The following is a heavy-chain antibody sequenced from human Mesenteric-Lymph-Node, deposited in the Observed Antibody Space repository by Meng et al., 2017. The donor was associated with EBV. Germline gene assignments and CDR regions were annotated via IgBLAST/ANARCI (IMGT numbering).Heavy chain of an antibody. CDR1: DCSCRDYS. Sequence: VEVQVWGSGVLKPSDALSRTCVVDDCSCRDYSGTWNRQHPGKGLKWIGETDHNASNNYSPSLKSRVTMAVDTSKNEFSLKMTSVTSADTAVYYCARDRHFDPWGQGTLVTVSS. V-gene: IGHV4-34*01. J-gene: IGHJ5*02. CDR3: ARDRHFDP. CDR2: TDHNASN.